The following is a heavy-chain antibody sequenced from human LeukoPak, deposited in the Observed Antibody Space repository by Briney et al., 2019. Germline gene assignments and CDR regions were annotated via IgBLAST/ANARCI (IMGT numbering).Heavy chain of an antibody. Sequence: GGSLRLSCAASGFTFSSYAMSWVRQAPGKGLEWVSAISGSGGSTYYADSVKGRFTISRDNSKNTLYLQMNSLRAEDTAVYYCAKDTTITGYYYDSSGYSIIDYWGQGTLVTVSS. CDR1: GFTFSSYA. CDR3: AKDTTITGYYYDSSGYSIIDY. CDR2: ISGSGGST. V-gene: IGHV3-23*01. J-gene: IGHJ4*02. D-gene: IGHD3-22*01.